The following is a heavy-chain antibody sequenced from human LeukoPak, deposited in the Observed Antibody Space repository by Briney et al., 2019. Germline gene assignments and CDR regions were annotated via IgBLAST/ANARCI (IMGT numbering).Heavy chain of an antibody. J-gene: IGHJ5*02. D-gene: IGHD2-15*01. CDR1: GYTFTSYG. V-gene: IGHV1-18*04. CDR3: AALGYCSGGSCYLGGWFDP. CDR2: ISAYNGNT. Sequence: ASVKVSCKASGYTFTSYGISWVRQAPGQGLEWMGWISAYNGNTNYAQKLQGRVTMTTDTSTSTAYMELRGLRSDDTAVYYCAALGYCSGGSCYLGGWFDPWGQGTLVTVSS.